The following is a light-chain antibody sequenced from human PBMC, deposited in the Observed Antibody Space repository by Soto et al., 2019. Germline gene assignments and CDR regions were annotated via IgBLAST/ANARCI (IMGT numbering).Light chain of an antibody. CDR1: QSVSDN. CDR3: QQYTNWPPLT. J-gene: IGKJ4*01. V-gene: IGKV3-15*01. CDR2: DAS. Sequence: EIVMTQSPATLSVSPGDGVTLSCRASQSVSDNLAWYQQKPGQAPRLLIYDASARATGIPARFSGSGSGTEFTLTISSLQSEGFAVYYCQQYTNWPPLTFGGGTKVEVK.